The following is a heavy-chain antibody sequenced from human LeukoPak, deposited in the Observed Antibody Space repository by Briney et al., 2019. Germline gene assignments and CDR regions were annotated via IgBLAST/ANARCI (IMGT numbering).Heavy chain of an antibody. CDR3: GLSTTKATTRTIDY. V-gene: IGHV4-34*01. CDR1: GGSFSVYY. CDR2: ISRGGST. J-gene: IGHJ4*02. Sequence: SETLSLTCAVYGGSFSVYYWSWIRQPPGKGLEWIGEISRGGSTNYSPSLKSRVTISLDTSKNQVSLKLSSVTAADTAMYYCGLSTTKATTRTIDYWGQGALVTVSS. D-gene: IGHD4-17*01.